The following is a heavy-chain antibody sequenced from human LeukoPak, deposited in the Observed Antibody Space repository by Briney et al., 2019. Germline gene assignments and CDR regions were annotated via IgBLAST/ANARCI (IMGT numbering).Heavy chain of an antibody. J-gene: IGHJ3*02. CDR1: GGTFSSYA. Sequence: SVKVSCKASGGTFSSYAISWVRQAPGQGLEWMGGIIPIFGTANYAQKFQGRVTITADESTNTAYMELSSLRSKDTAVYFCATGNSEITNWHRIAAFDIWGQGTMVTVSS. D-gene: IGHD1-1*01. V-gene: IGHV1-69*13. CDR2: IIPIFGTA. CDR3: ATGNSEITNWHRIAAFDI.